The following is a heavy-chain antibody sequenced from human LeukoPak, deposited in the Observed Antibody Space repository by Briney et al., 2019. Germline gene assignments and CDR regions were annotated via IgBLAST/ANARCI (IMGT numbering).Heavy chain of an antibody. CDR1: GFTFSSYG. CDR3: AREDYGASGSSLGNLDY. Sequence: GGSLRLSCAASGFTFSSYGMSWVRQAPGKGLEWVAVISYDVITKYYADSVKGRFTLSRDNSKNILFLQMDSLRAEDTAVYFCAREDYGASGSSLGNLDYWGQGTLVTVSS. J-gene: IGHJ4*02. D-gene: IGHD4/OR15-4a*01. V-gene: IGHV3-30*03. CDR2: ISYDVITK.